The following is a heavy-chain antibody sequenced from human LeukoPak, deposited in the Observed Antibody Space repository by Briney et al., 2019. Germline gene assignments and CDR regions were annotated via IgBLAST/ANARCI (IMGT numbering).Heavy chain of an antibody. V-gene: IGHV4-39*01. D-gene: IGHD2-2*01. CDR3: ARRDCSSTSCYYGDYLYYFDY. Sequence: SETLSLTCTVSGGSISSSSYYWGWIRQPPGKGLEWIGSIYYSGSTYYNPSLKSRVTISVDTSKNQFSLKLSSVTAADTAVYYCARRDCSSTSCYYGDYLYYFDYWGQGTLVTVSS. CDR2: IYYSGST. J-gene: IGHJ4*02. CDR1: GGSISSSSYY.